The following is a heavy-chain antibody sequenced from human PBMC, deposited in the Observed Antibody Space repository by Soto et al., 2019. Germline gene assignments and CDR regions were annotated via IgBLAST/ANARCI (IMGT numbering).Heavy chain of an antibody. Sequence: QVQLVQSGAEVKKPGSSVKVSCTASGGTFSIYSINWVRQAPGQGLEWMGGSIPIFRTANYAHKFQGRVTITADESTSTVYMVRSSLRSEEMAVYYCARGGQHRKASYYYEMYVCGQGTTVTVSS. J-gene: IGHJ6*01. V-gene: IGHV1-69*01. CDR2: SIPIFRTA. CDR1: GGTFSIYS. D-gene: IGHD6-13*01. CDR3: ARGGQHRKASYYYEMYV.